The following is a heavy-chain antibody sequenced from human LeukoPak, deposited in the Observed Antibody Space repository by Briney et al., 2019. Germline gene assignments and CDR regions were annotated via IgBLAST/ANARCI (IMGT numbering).Heavy chain of an antibody. CDR3: ARHITSWFDP. J-gene: IGHJ5*02. CDR2: IYTSGST. CDR1: GGSISSYY. V-gene: IGHV4-4*09. Sequence: SETLPLTCTVSGGSISSYYWSWIRQPPGKGLEWIGYIYTSGSTNYNPSLKSRVTISVDTSKNQFSLKLSSVTAADTAVYYCARHITSWFDPWGQGTLVTVSS. D-gene: IGHD2-21*01.